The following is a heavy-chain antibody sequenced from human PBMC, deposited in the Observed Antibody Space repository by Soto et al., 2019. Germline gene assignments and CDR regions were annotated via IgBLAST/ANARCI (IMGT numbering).Heavy chain of an antibody. Sequence: QVQLVQSGADVKTPGASVRVSCKASGYTFTGYYVHWVREAPGQGLEWMGWINPETGGTSYAQKFQGRVTLSRDTSINTDYLELSRLRFDDEAVYFCARERYQVISDGMDVWGQGTTVTVSS. CDR1: GYTFTGYY. CDR3: ARERYQVISDGMDV. CDR2: INPETGGT. J-gene: IGHJ6*02. V-gene: IGHV1-2*02. D-gene: IGHD2-2*01.